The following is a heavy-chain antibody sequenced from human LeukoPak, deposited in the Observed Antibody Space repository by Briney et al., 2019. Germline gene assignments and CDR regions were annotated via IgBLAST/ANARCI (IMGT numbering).Heavy chain of an antibody. D-gene: IGHD6-13*01. CDR2: MNPNSGNT. J-gene: IGHJ6*02. Sequence: GAPVKVSCKASGYTFTSYDINWVRQATGQGLEWMGWMNPNSGNTGYAQKFQGRVTMTRNTSISTAYMELSSLRSEDTAVYYCARFGLSSWYVGYYYYGMDVWGQGTTVTVSS. CDR1: GYTFTSYD. CDR3: ARFGLSSWYVGYYYYGMDV. V-gene: IGHV1-8*01.